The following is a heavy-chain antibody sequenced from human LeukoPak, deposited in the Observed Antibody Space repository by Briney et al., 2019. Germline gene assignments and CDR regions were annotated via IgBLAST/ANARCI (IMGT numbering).Heavy chain of an antibody. V-gene: IGHV4-59*01. CDR3: ARAKSVGVVPYYYYYMDV. J-gene: IGHJ6*03. CDR2: ICYSGST. Sequence: PSETLSLTCTVSGGSISSYYWSWIRQPPGKGLEWIGYICYSGSTNYNPSLKSRVTISVDTSKNQFSLKLSSVTAADTAVYYCARAKSVGVVPYYYYYMDVWGKGTTVTVSS. CDR1: GGSISSYY. D-gene: IGHD3-3*01.